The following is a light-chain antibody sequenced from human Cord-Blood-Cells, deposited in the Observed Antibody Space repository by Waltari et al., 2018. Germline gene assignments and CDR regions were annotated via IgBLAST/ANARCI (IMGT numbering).Light chain of an antibody. CDR1: QSVSSSY. CDR2: GAS. CDR3: QQYGSSPRT. V-gene: IGKV3-20*01. J-gene: IGKJ1*01. Sequence: EIVLTQSPATLSLSPGERATLSCRASQSVSSSYLAWYQQKPGQAPRLLIYGASSRATGIPDRFSGSGSGTDITLTISLLEPEDFAVYYCQQYGSSPRTFGQGTKVEIK.